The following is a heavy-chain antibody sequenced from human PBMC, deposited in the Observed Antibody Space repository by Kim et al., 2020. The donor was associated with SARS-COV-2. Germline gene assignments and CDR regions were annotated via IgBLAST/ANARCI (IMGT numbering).Heavy chain of an antibody. CDR1: GGSISSSSYY. Sequence: SETLSLTCTVSGGSISSSSYYWGWIRQPPGKGLEWIGSIYYSGSTYYNPSLKSRVTISVDTSKNQFSLKLSSVTAAATAVYYCARQGSSSWTSGFDPWGQGTLVTVSS. CDR3: ARQGSSSWTSGFDP. V-gene: IGHV4-39*01. CDR2: IYYSGST. J-gene: IGHJ5*02. D-gene: IGHD6-13*01.